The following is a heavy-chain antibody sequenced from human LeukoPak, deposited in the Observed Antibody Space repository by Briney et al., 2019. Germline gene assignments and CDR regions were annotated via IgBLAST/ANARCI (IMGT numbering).Heavy chain of an antibody. J-gene: IGHJ4*02. Sequence: GGSLRLSCLASGFSLSNYWMTWVRQAPGKGLVWVALISFDGRDKQYADSVKGRFTISKDNSKNTLYLQMNSLSGDDTSMYFCARAYGGLIDYWGQGTLVTVSS. D-gene: IGHD3-16*01. CDR3: ARAYGGLIDY. CDR2: ISFDGRDK. V-gene: IGHV3-30*03. CDR1: GFSLSNYW.